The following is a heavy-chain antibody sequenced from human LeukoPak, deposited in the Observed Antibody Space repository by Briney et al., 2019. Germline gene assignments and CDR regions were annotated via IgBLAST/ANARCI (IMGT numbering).Heavy chain of an antibody. V-gene: IGHV3-23*01. CDR2: ISASGGST. D-gene: IGHD6-13*01. CDR1: GFTFSSYA. CDR3: AKVVEGYDYFDY. J-gene: IGHJ4*02. Sequence: GGSLRLSCAASGFTFSSYAMSWVRQAPGKGLEWGSGISASGGSTYYADSVKGRFTISRDNSKNTLYLQMNSLRAEDTAVYYCAKVVEGYDYFDYWGQGTLVTVSS.